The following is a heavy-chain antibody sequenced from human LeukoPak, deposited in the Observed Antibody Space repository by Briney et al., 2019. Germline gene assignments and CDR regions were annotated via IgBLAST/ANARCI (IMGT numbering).Heavy chain of an antibody. D-gene: IGHD3-10*01. Sequence: PSETLSLTCAVYGGSFSGYYWSWIRQPPGKGLEWIGYIYYSGSTNYNPSLTSRVTISVDTSKNQFSLKLSSVTAADTAVYYCARGGYYGSGSYYPIDYWGQGTLVTVSS. CDR2: IYYSGST. J-gene: IGHJ4*02. CDR1: GGSFSGYY. V-gene: IGHV4-59*01. CDR3: ARGGYYGSGSYYPIDY.